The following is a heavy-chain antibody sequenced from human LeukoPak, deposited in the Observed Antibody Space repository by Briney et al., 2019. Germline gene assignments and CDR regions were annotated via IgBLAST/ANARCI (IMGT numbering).Heavy chain of an antibody. CDR2: INPNTGAA. D-gene: IGHD2-8*01. Sequence: ASVKVSCKTSGYTFTGYYIQWVRQAPGHGFEWMGRINPNTGAANYAQKFQGRVTMTRDTSISTVYMALSRLFPGDTAVYYCAREQGVASWFDPWGQGTLVTVSS. J-gene: IGHJ5*02. CDR3: AREQGVASWFDP. CDR1: GYTFTGYY. V-gene: IGHV1-2*06.